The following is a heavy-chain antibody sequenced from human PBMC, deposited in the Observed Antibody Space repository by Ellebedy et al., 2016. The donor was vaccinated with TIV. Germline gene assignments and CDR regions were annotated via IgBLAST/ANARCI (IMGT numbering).Heavy chain of an antibody. J-gene: IGHJ4*02. D-gene: IGHD6-6*01. CDR1: GGSINTHY. V-gene: IGHV4-4*07. CDR2: IHATGNT. Sequence: SETLSLXXTVAGGSINTHYWSWIRQSAGKGLEWIGRIHATGNTKYNPSLKSRVTMSLDTSKNQFCLKLSSVTAADTAVYHCARDLNGVFNNWGQGTLVTVSS. CDR3: ARDLNGVFNN.